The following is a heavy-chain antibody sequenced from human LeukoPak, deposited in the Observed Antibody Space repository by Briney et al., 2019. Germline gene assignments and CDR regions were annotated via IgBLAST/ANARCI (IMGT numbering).Heavy chain of an antibody. CDR2: INPNSGGT. D-gene: IGHD3-22*01. CDR1: GYTFTGYY. Sequence: ASVKVSCKASGYTFTGYYMNWVRQAPGQGLEWMGWINPNSGGTDYAQKFQGWVTMTRDTSISTAYMELSRLRSDDTAVYYCARGAGTYYYDSSGYSVFDYWGQGTLVTVS. CDR3: ARGAGTYYYDSSGYSVFDY. J-gene: IGHJ4*02. V-gene: IGHV1-2*04.